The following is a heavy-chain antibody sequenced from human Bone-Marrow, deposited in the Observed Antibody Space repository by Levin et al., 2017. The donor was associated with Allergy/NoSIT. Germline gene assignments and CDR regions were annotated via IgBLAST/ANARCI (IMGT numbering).Heavy chain of an antibody. D-gene: IGHD3-22*01. CDR1: GYTFSSFV. J-gene: IGHJ4*02. V-gene: IGHV1-18*01. Sequence: ASVKVSCKASGYTFSSFVISWVRQAPGQGLEWMGWVSPYNGKTKYVEKFQGRVTMTTDRSTSTAFLALKNLRSDDTAVYYCARENYDSSGYYLHFDHWGQGTLVTVSS. CDR2: VSPYNGKT. CDR3: ARENYDSSGYYLHFDH.